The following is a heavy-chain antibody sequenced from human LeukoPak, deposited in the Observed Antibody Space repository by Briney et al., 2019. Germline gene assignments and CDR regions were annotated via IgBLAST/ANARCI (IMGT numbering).Heavy chain of an antibody. V-gene: IGHV3-23*01. J-gene: IGHJ4*02. CDR2: ISGSGGST. D-gene: IGHD6-19*01. CDR1: GFTFSSYA. Sequence: GGSLRLSCAASGFTFSSYAMSWVRQAPGKGLEWFSAISGSGGSTYYADSVKGRFTISRDNSKNTLYLQMNSLRAEDTAVYYCARSLFPSGIAVAGAPSVYWGQGTLVTVSS. CDR3: ARSLFPSGIAVAGAPSVY.